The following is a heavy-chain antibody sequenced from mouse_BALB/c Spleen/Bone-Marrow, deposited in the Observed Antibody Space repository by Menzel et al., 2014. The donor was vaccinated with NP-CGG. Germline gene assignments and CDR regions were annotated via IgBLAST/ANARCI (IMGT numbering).Heavy chain of an antibody. V-gene: IGHV1-18*01. J-gene: IGHJ2*01. CDR1: GLSFTGYT. Sequence: VHVKQSGPELVKPGASMKISCKASGLSFTGYTMNWVKQSHGKNFEWIGLINPYNGGTSYNLKFKGKATLTVDKSFSTAYMELLSLTSEDSAVYYCARADYYFDYWGQGTTLTVSS. CDR3: ARADYYFDY. CDR2: INPYNGGT.